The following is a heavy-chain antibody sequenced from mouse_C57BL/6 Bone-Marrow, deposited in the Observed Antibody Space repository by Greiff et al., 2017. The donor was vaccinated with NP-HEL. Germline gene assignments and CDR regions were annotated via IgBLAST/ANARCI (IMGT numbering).Heavy chain of an antibody. CDR3: AREGGLRRGDY. CDR1: GYTFTSYW. V-gene: IGHV1-69*01. D-gene: IGHD2-4*01. Sequence: QVQLQQPGAELVMPGASVKLSCKASGYTFTSYWMHWVKQRPGQGLEWIGAIDPSDSYTNYNQKFKGKSTLTVDKSSSTAYMQLSSLTSEDSAVYYGAREGGLRRGDYWGQGTSVTVSS. J-gene: IGHJ4*01. CDR2: IDPSDSYT.